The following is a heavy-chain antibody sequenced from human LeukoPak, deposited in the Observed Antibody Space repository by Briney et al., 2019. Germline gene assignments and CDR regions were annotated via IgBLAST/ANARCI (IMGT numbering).Heavy chain of an antibody. CDR1: GGSISSGDYY. CDR2: IYYSGST. Sequence: SETLSLTCTVSGGSISSGDYYWSWIPQPPGEGLEWIRYIYYSGSTYYNPSLKSRVTISVDTSKNQFSLRLSSVTAADTAVYYCASRRYCTNGVCKLDAFDIWGQGTMVTVSS. D-gene: IGHD2-8*01. CDR3: ASRRYCTNGVCKLDAFDI. J-gene: IGHJ3*02. V-gene: IGHV4-30-4*01.